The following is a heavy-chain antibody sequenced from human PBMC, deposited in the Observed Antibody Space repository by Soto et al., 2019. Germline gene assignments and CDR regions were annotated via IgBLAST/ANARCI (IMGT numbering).Heavy chain of an antibody. CDR3: ARWGSGWYYFDY. CDR1: GGSFSGYY. D-gene: IGHD6-19*01. CDR2: INHSGST. J-gene: IGHJ4*02. V-gene: IGHV4-34*01. Sequence: QVQLQQWGAGLLKPSETLSLTCAVYGGSFSGYYWSWIRQPPGKGLEWIGEINHSGSTNYNPSLKSRVTIAVDTSKNQFSLNLSSVTAADTAVYYCARWGSGWYYFDYWGQGTLVTVSS.